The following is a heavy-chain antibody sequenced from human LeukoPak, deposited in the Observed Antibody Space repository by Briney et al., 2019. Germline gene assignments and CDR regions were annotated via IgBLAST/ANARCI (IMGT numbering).Heavy chain of an antibody. Sequence: GASVKISCKASGYTFTSYYMHWVRQAPGQGLEWMGIINPSGGSTSYAQKFQGRVTMTRDTSTSTVYMELSSLRSEDTAVYYCASETYYYGSGTPRAEYFQHWGQGTLVTVSS. D-gene: IGHD3-10*01. CDR1: GYTFTSYY. V-gene: IGHV1-46*01. CDR2: INPSGGST. CDR3: ASETYYYGSGTPRAEYFQH. J-gene: IGHJ1*01.